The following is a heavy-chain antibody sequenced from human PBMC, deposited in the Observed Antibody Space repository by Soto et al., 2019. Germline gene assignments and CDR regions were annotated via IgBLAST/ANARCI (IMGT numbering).Heavy chain of an antibody. CDR2: IIPIFGTA. V-gene: IGHV1-69*13. J-gene: IGHJ6*02. D-gene: IGHD6-19*01. Sequence: ASVKVSCKASGGTFSSYAISWVRQAPGQGLEWMGGIIPIFGTANYAQKFQGRVTITADESTSTAYMELSSLRSEDTAVYYCARDPATYSSGWEDSYYYYGMDVWGQGTTVTVSS. CDR1: GGTFSSYA. CDR3: ARDPATYSSGWEDSYYYYGMDV.